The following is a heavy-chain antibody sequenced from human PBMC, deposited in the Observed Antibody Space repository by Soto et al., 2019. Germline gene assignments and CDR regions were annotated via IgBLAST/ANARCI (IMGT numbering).Heavy chain of an antibody. D-gene: IGHD6-19*01. J-gene: IGHJ4*02. CDR3: ARATTIAVAGHSDY. CDR1: GGTFSSYA. CDR2: IIPILRTA. V-gene: IGHV1-69*06. Sequence: QVQLVQSGAEVKKPGSSVKVSCKASGGTFSSYAISWVRQAPGKGLEWMGGIIPILRTATYAQKFQGRVTITADRSTSTAYMELSSLRSEDTAVYYCARATTIAVAGHSDYWGQGTQVTVSS.